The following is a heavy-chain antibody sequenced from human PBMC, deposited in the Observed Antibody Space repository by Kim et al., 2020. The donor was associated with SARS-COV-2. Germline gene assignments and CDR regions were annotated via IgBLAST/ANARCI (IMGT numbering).Heavy chain of an antibody. Sequence: SETLSLTCTVSGGSISSGGYYWSWIRQHPGKGLEWIGYIYYSGSTYYNPSLKSRVTISVDTSKNQFSLKLSSVTAADTAVYYCARVRVDIVATITGYSSRFDYWGQGTLVTVSS. J-gene: IGHJ4*02. CDR2: IYYSGST. D-gene: IGHD5-12*01. CDR3: ARVRVDIVATITGYSSRFDY. CDR1: GGSISSGGYY. V-gene: IGHV4-31*03.